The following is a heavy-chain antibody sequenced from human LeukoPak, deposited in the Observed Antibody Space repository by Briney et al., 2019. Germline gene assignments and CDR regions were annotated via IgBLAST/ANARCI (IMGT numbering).Heavy chain of an antibody. Sequence: ASVNLSFTTSGGTITNFPVSWVRQAPGPGLEWMGRTIPVLIVANYAQRFRGRVTFTAEHSTNTAFRELSSLTSGDKAVYYCARDQDDVLKPWGQRTLVTVSS. CDR2: TIPVLIVA. D-gene: IGHD3-9*01. CDR1: GGTITNFP. CDR3: ARDQDDVLKP. J-gene: IGHJ5*02. V-gene: IGHV1-69*04.